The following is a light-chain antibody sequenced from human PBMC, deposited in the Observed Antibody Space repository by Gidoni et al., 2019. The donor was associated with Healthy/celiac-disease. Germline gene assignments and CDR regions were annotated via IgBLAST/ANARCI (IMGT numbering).Light chain of an antibody. J-gene: IGKJ1*01. CDR3: QQSYSTPRT. CDR1: PSISSY. V-gene: IGKV1-39*01. Sequence: DIQMTQSPSSLSASVGDRVTITCRASPSISSYLNWYQQKPGKAPKLLIYAASSLQSGVLSRFSGSGSGTDFTLTISSLQPEDFATYYCQQSYSTPRTFGQGTKVEIK. CDR2: AAS.